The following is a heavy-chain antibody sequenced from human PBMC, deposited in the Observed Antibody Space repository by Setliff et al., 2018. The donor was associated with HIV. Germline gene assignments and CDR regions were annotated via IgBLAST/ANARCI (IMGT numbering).Heavy chain of an antibody. CDR2: YIPTLHVT. V-gene: IGHV1-69*10. Sequence: SVKVSCKASAGASNTHALHWVRQAPGQGLEWIGGYIPTLHVTRYAENIERARVTISADTSGGAIYLDLRGLRMEDTAVYYCARGGTYFERLFPPSYYMDLWGAGTSVTVSS. CDR3: ARGGTYFERLFPPSYYMDL. J-gene: IGHJ6*03. CDR1: AGASNTHA. D-gene: IGHD3-9*01.